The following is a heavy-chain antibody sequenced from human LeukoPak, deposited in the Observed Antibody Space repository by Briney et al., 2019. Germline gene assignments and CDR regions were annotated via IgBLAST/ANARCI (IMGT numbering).Heavy chain of an antibody. D-gene: IGHD3-9*01. CDR1: GGSISSSNW. Sequence: SETLSLTCAVSGGSISSSNWRSWVRQPPGKGLEWIGEIYHSGSTNYNPSLKSRVTISVDKSKNQFSLKLSSVTAADTAVYYCARVLRYFDWLVYFDYWGQGTLVTVSS. V-gene: IGHV4-4*02. CDR3: ARVLRYFDWLVYFDY. CDR2: IYHSGST. J-gene: IGHJ4*02.